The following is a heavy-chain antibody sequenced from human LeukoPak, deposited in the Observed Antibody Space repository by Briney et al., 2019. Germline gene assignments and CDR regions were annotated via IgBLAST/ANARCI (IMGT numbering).Heavy chain of an antibody. D-gene: IGHD6-19*01. CDR1: GGSISSGGYY. V-gene: IGHV4-30-4*01. J-gene: IGHJ4*02. CDR3: ARDLGSSAATDYFDY. CDR2: IYYSGST. Sequence: SQTLSLTCTISGGSISSGGYYWSWIRQPPGKGLEWIGYIYYSGSTYYNPSLKSRVTISVDTSKNQFSLKLSSVTAADTAVYYCARDLGSSAATDYFDYWGQGTLVTVSS.